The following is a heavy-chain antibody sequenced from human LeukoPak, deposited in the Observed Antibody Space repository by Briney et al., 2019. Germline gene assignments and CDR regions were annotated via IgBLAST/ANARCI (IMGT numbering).Heavy chain of an antibody. V-gene: IGHV3-74*01. J-gene: IGHJ4*02. Sequence: GGSLRLSCAASGFTFISYWMHWVRQAPGKGLVWVSRINSDGSTTSYAASVEGRFTISRDNSKNTLYLQMNSLRADDTAVYYCAKARGSSVYEQFDYWGQGTQVTVSP. CDR2: INSDGSTT. CDR3: AKARGSSVYEQFDY. D-gene: IGHD5/OR15-5a*01. CDR1: GFTFISYW.